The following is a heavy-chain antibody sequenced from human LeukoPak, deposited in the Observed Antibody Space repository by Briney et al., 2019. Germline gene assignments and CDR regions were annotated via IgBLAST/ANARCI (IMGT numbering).Heavy chain of an antibody. D-gene: IGHD2-2*01. CDR1: GGSISSGGYY. J-gene: IGHJ4*02. Sequence: SQTLSLTCTVSGGSISSGGYYWSWIRQPPGKGLEWIGYIYHSGSTYYNPSLKSRVTISVDRSKNQFSLKLSSVTAADTAVYYCARVRCSSTSCYPDYWGQGTLVTVSS. V-gene: IGHV4-30-2*01. CDR3: ARVRCSSTSCYPDY. CDR2: IYHSGST.